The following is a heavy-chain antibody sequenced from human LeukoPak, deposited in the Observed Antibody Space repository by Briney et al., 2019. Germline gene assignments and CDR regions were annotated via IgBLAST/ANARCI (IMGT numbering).Heavy chain of an antibody. Sequence: GGSLRLSCAASGFTFSGFYMSWIRQAPGKGLEWVSCIGSSSTYTNYADSVKGRFTISRDNAKNTLYLQMNSLRAEDTAVYYCASGALMWLGESGDYWGQGTLVTVSS. J-gene: IGHJ4*02. CDR1: GFTFSGFY. D-gene: IGHD3-10*01. CDR3: ASGALMWLGESGDY. V-gene: IGHV3-11*06. CDR2: IGSSSTYT.